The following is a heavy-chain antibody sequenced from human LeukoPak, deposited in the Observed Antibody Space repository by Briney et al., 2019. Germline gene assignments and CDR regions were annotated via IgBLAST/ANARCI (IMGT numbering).Heavy chain of an antibody. J-gene: IGHJ3*02. V-gene: IGHV3-7*01. Sequence: GGSLRLSCAASGFTSNSYWMSWVRQVPGKGLEWVANIKQDGSDKYYADSVKGRFTISRDNAKNSLYLQLNSLRTEDTAVYYCARAFSDYWSGLNAFDIWGQGTMVTVSS. CDR1: GFTSNSYW. D-gene: IGHD3-3*01. CDR3: ARAFSDYWSGLNAFDI. CDR2: IKQDGSDK.